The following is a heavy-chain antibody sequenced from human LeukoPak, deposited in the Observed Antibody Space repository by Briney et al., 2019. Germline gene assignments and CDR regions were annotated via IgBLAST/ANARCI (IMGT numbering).Heavy chain of an antibody. D-gene: IGHD6-19*01. CDR3: ARDGIAVAGTIDY. V-gene: IGHV1-18*01. J-gene: IGHJ4*02. CDR2: ISAYNGNT. Sequence: ASVKVSCTASGYSITSYSISWVRQAPGQGLEWMGWISAYNGNTNYAQKLKGRVTMTTDTSTSTAYMELRSLRSDDTAVYYCARDGIAVAGTIDYWGQGTLVAVSS. CDR1: GYSITSYS.